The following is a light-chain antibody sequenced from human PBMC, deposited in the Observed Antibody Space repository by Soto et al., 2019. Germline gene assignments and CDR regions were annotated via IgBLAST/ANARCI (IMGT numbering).Light chain of an antibody. J-gene: IGLJ2*01. V-gene: IGLV2-14*03. Sequence: QSALTQPASLSGSPGQSIPISCTGTSSDVGGYNHVSWYQQHPGKAPKLMIYDVNNRPSGVSNRFSGSKSGNTASLTISGLQAEDEADYYCSSYASSSTLLFGGGTKLTVL. CDR2: DVN. CDR3: SSYASSSTLL. CDR1: SSDVGGYNH.